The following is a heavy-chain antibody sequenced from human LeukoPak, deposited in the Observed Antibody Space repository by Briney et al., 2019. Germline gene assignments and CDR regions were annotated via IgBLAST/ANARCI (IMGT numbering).Heavy chain of an antibody. CDR2: IPYDGSNK. CDR3: ARAVRLQYCDTTSCYAGGVFDI. CDR1: GFTFSSYA. Sequence: GGSLRLSCAASGFTFSSYAMHWVRQAPGKGLEWLAVIPYDGSNKYYADSVKGRFTISRDNSKNTLYLQMNSLRAEDTAVFFCARAVRLQYCDTTSCYAGGVFDIWGQGTMVTVSS. D-gene: IGHD2-2*01. J-gene: IGHJ3*02. V-gene: IGHV3-30-3*01.